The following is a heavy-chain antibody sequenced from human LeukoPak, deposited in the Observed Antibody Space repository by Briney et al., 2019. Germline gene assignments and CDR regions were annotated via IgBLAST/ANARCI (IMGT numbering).Heavy chain of an antibody. CDR2: ISAYNGNT. CDR3: ARGGNPQQWLGGELYYYGLDV. V-gene: IGHV1-18*01. D-gene: IGHD6-19*01. Sequence: ASVKVSCKASGYTFTSYDINWVRQATGQGLEWMGWISAYNGNTNYAQKLQGRVTMTTDTSTSTAYMQLRSLRSDDTAVFYCARGGNPQQWLGGELYYYGLDVWGQGTTVTVSS. J-gene: IGHJ6*02. CDR1: GYTFTSYD.